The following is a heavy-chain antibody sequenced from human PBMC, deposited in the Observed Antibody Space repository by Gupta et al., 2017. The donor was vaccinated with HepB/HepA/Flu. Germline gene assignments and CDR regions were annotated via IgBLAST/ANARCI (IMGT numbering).Heavy chain of an antibody. CDR2: IYPGDSDT. Sequence: EVQLVQSGAEVIKPGESLKISCKTSGYNFISYWIGWVRQMHGKGLEWMGIIYPGDSDTSYSPSFQGQVTISADKSISTAYLQWSSLRASDTAMYYCARHARVAGTGPLDYWGQGTLVTVSS. J-gene: IGHJ4*02. D-gene: IGHD6-19*01. CDR3: ARHARVAGTGPLDY. V-gene: IGHV5-51*01. CDR1: GYNFISYW.